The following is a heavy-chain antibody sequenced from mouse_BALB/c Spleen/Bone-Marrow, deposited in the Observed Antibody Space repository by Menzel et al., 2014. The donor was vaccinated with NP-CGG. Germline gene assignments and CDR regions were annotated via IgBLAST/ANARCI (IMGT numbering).Heavy chain of an antibody. Sequence: VQLKESGGGLVKPGGSLKLSCAASGFTFSYYYMYWVRQTPEKRLEWVATISDGGSYTYYPDSVKGRFTISRDNAKNNLYLQMSSLKSEDTAMYYCANYYGSTWFAYWGQGTLVTVSA. D-gene: IGHD1-1*01. CDR3: ANYYGSTWFAY. CDR1: GFTFSYYY. V-gene: IGHV5-4*02. J-gene: IGHJ3*01. CDR2: ISDGGSYT.